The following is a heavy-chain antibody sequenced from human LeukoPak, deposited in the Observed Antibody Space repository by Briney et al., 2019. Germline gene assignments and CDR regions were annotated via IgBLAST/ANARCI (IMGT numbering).Heavy chain of an antibody. CDR1: GFTFSSYE. CDR2: ISGSGGST. Sequence: GGSLRLSCAASGFTFSSYEMNWVRQAPGKGLEWVSAISGSGGSTYYADSVKGRFTISRDNSKNTLYLQMNSLRAEDTAVYYCAKAGPLGYCSSTSCYRRDIYYYYYMDVWGKGTTVTISS. D-gene: IGHD2-2*02. V-gene: IGHV3-23*01. J-gene: IGHJ6*03. CDR3: AKAGPLGYCSSTSCYRRDIYYYYYMDV.